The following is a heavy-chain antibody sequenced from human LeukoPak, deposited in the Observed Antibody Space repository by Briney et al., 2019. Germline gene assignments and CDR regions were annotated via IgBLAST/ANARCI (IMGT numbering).Heavy chain of an antibody. CDR1: GGSISSYC. Sequence: SETLSLTCTVSGGSISSYCWSWIRQPPGKGLEWIGYIYYSGSTNYNPSLKSRVTISVDTSKNQFSLKLSSVTAADTAVYYCAREIAVAGFDYWGQGTLVTVSS. CDR3: AREIAVAGFDY. J-gene: IGHJ4*02. CDR2: IYYSGST. D-gene: IGHD6-19*01. V-gene: IGHV4-59*01.